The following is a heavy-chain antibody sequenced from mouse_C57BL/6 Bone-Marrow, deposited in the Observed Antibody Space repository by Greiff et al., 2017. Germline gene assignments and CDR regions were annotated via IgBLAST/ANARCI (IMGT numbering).Heavy chain of an antibody. V-gene: IGHV1-69*01. CDR1: GYTFTSYW. Sequence: QVQLKQPGAELVMPGASVKLSCKASGYTFTSYWMHWVKQRPGQGLEWIGEIDPSDSYTNSNQKFKGKSTLTVDKSSSTAYMQLSSLTSEDSAVYYCAREEIYYDYGFAYWGQGTLVTGSA. J-gene: IGHJ3*01. CDR3: AREEIYYDYGFAY. CDR2: IDPSDSYT. D-gene: IGHD2-4*01.